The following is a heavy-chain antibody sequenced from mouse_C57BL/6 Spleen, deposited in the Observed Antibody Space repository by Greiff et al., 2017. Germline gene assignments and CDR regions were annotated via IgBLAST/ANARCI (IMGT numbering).Heavy chain of an antibody. CDR3: ERGDDSNAYAMDY. CDR2: IDPSDSST. Sequence: VQLQQPGAELVKPGASVKLSCKASGYTFTSYWMQWVKQRPGQGLEWIGEIDPSDSSTNYNQKFKGKATLNVDTSSSTAYMQLSSLTSEDSAVYYCERGDDSNAYAMDYWGQGASVTVS. CDR1: GYTFTSYW. V-gene: IGHV1-50*01. J-gene: IGHJ4*01. D-gene: IGHD2-5*01.